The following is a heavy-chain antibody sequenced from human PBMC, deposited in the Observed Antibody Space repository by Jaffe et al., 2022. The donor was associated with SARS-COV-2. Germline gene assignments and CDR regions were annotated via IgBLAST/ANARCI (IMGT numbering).Heavy chain of an antibody. V-gene: IGHV3-9*01. CDR3: AKATGELPPFGAFDI. CDR2: ISWNSGSI. Sequence: EVQLVESGGGLVQPGRSLRLSCAASGFTFDDYAMHWVRQAPGKGLEWVSGISWNSGSIGYADSVKGRFTISRDNAKNSLYLQMNSLRAEDTALYYCAKATGELPPFGAFDIWGQGTMVTVSS. J-gene: IGHJ3*02. D-gene: IGHD1-26*01. CDR1: GFTFDDYA.